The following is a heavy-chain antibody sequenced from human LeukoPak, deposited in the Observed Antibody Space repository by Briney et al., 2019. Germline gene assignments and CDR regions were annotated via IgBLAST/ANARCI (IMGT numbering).Heavy chain of an antibody. CDR3: ARDSPKRYSGSYFDY. D-gene: IGHD1-26*01. V-gene: IGHV4-59*12. CDR2: IQDGGST. Sequence: PSETLSLTCTVFRDSMKSYYWSWIRQPPGKGLEWIGFIQDGGSTSYNSSLKSRVAISVDRSKNQFSLTLSSVTAADTAIYYCARDSPKRYSGSYFDYWGQGTLVTVSS. J-gene: IGHJ4*02. CDR1: RDSMKSYY.